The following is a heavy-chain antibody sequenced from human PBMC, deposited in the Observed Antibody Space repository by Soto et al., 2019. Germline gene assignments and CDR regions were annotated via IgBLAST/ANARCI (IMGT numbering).Heavy chain of an antibody. Sequence: PGWALTLSCAPSGFTFSDYYMIWIRQAPGKGLEWVSDIVSSGSNKYYADSVKGRFTISRDNSKNTLYLQMNSLRAEDTAVYYCARAGYCSGGSCYSGPYFDYWGQGTLVTVSS. J-gene: IGHJ4*02. V-gene: IGHV3-33*01. D-gene: IGHD2-15*01. CDR3: ARAGYCSGGSCYSGPYFDY. CDR1: GFTFSDYY. CDR2: IVSSGSNK.